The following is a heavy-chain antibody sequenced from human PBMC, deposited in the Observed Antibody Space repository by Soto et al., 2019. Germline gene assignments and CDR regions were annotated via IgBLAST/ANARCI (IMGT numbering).Heavy chain of an antibody. V-gene: IGHV3-64*01. D-gene: IGHD4-17*01. CDR1: GIIFSAYP. CDR2: IRSNGGST. J-gene: IGHJ4*02. CDR3: ARGDDYVPSDY. Sequence: EVQLVESGGGLVQPGGCLRVSCAASGIIFSAYPMHWVRQAPGKGLEYVSAIRSNGGSTYYANSVKGRFTISRDNSKNTLYLQMGSLRAEDMAIYYCARGDDYVPSDYWGQGTVVTVSS.